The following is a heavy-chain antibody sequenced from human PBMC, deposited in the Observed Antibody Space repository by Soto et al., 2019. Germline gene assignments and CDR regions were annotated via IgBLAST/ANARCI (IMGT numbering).Heavy chain of an antibody. Sequence: ASVKVSCKVSGYTLTELSMHWVRQAPGKGLEWMGGFDPEDGETNYAQKLQGRVTMTTDTSTSTAYMELRSLRSDDTAVYYCARVWAVAGNAFYDYWGQGSLVTVSS. D-gene: IGHD6-19*01. CDR1: GYTLTELS. J-gene: IGHJ4*02. CDR3: ARVWAVAGNAFYDY. V-gene: IGHV1-24*01. CDR2: FDPEDGET.